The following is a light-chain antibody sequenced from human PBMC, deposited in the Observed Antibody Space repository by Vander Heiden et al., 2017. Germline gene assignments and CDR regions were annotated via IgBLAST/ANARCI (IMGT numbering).Light chain of an antibody. J-gene: IGKJ1*01. CDR2: KAS. V-gene: IGKV1-5*03. CDR3: QHYNSYSWT. CDR1: QSISGW. Sequence: DIQMTQSPSTLSASVGDTVTITCRASQSISGWLAWFQQKPGKAPNLLIYKASSLESGVPSRFSGSGSGTEFTLTISSLQPDDFATYYCQHYNSYSWTFGQGTKVEI.